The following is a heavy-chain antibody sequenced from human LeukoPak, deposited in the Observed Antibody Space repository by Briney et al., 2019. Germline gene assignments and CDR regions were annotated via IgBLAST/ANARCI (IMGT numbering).Heavy chain of an antibody. Sequence: PGGSLRLSCAASGFSFSSPWMNWVRQAPGKGLEWVANIKEDGSEKYYADSVKGRFTISRDNAKNSLYLQMSYLRAEDSAVYYCARDYDGVRDHWWGQGTLVTVSS. CDR2: IKEDGSEK. J-gene: IGHJ4*02. V-gene: IGHV3-7*04. D-gene: IGHD2-8*01. CDR1: GFSFSSPW. CDR3: ARDYDGVRDHW.